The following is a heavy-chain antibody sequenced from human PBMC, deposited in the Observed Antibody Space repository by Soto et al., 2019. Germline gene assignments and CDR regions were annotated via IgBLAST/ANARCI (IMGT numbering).Heavy chain of an antibody. CDR1: GFTFSSYW. CDR2: IKQDGSEK. J-gene: IGHJ4*02. CDR3: AKIRLLTTVDY. V-gene: IGHV3-7*03. Sequence: GGSLRLSCASSGFTFSSYWMSWFRQAPGKGLEWVANIKQDGSEKYSVDSVKGRFTISRDNAKNSLYLQMNSLRAEDTAIYYCAKIRLLTTVDYWGQGALVTVSS. D-gene: IGHD4-17*01.